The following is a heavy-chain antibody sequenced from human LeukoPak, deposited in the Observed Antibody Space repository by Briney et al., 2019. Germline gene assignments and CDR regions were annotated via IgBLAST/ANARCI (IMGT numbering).Heavy chain of an antibody. Sequence: PGRSLRLSCAASGFTFSSYAMHWVRQAPGKGLGRVAVISYDGSNKYYADSVKGRFTISRDNSKNTLYLQMNSLRAEDTAVYYCARDRDVGYYFDYWGPGTLVTVSS. D-gene: IGHD2-15*01. CDR2: ISYDGSNK. V-gene: IGHV3-30*04. CDR3: ARDRDVGYYFDY. J-gene: IGHJ4*02. CDR1: GFTFSSYA.